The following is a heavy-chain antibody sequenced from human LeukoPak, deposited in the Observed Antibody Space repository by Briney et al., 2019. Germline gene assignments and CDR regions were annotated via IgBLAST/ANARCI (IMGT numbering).Heavy chain of an antibody. J-gene: IGHJ6*03. Sequence: GGSLRLSCAASGFTFSSYEMNWVRQAPGKGLEWVSYISSSGSTIYYADSVQGRFTISRDNAKNSLYLQMNSLRAEDTAEYYCARDPYSGGLYSHYYYYMDVWGRGTTVTVSS. V-gene: IGHV3-48*03. CDR3: ARDPYSGGLYSHYYYYMDV. CDR2: ISSSGSTI. D-gene: IGHD1-26*01. CDR1: GFTFSSYE.